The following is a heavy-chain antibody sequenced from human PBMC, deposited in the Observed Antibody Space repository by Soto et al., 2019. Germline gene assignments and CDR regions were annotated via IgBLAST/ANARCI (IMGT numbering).Heavy chain of an antibody. Sequence: QVQLVQSGAEVKKPGASVKVSCKASGYTFTSYDINWVRQATGQGLEWMGWMNPNSGNTGYAQKFQGRVTMTRNTSISTAYMERSSLRSEDTAVYYGARARIVVVAATLSHYGMDVWGQGTTVTVSS. J-gene: IGHJ6*02. V-gene: IGHV1-8*01. CDR3: ARARIVVVAATLSHYGMDV. D-gene: IGHD2-15*01. CDR2: MNPNSGNT. CDR1: GYTFTSYD.